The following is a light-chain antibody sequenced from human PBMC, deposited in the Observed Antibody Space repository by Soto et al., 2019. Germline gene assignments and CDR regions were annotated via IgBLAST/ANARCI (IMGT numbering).Light chain of an antibody. CDR3: QQSYSLTRT. Sequence: ILMTHAPSCLSGSLAHRPPITCRTSQSISSYLNWYQQKPGKAPKLLIYAASSLQSGVPSRFSGSGSGTDFTLTISRLQPEDFATYCCQQSYSLTRTFGEGTRL. CDR2: AAS. CDR1: QSISSY. V-gene: IGKV1-39*01. J-gene: IGKJ5*01.